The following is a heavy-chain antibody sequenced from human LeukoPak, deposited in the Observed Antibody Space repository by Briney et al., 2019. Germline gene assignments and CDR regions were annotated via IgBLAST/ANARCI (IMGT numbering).Heavy chain of an antibody. Sequence: GGSLRLSCAASGFTFSSYAVSWVRQAPGKGLEWVSSISGSGGSTYSADSVKGRFTISRDNSKNTLYLQMNSLRAEDTALYYCAKDRSCTNDICHGDFDYWGQGTLVTVCS. V-gene: IGHV3-23*01. CDR3: AKDRSCTNDICHGDFDY. D-gene: IGHD2-8*01. J-gene: IGHJ4*02. CDR2: ISGSGGST. CDR1: GFTFSSYA.